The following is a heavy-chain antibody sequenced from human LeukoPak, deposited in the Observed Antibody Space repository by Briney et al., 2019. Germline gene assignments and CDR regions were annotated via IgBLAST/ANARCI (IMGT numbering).Heavy chain of an antibody. V-gene: IGHV1-2*04. D-gene: IGHD6-19*01. CDR2: INPNSGGP. Sequence: ASVTVSCKASGYTFTGYYIHWVRQAPGQGLEWMGWINPNSGGPNYAQMFQGWVTMTRDTSISTAYMELSRLRSDDTAVYYCARAGGASDSSGWYVFDYWGQGTLVTVSS. CDR3: ARAGGASDSSGWYVFDY. J-gene: IGHJ4*02. CDR1: GYTFTGYY.